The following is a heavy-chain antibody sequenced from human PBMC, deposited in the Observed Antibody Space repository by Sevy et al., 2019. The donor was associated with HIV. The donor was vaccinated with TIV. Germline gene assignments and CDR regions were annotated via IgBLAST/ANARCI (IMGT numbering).Heavy chain of an antibody. CDR3: ARDRGRGEVALDL. D-gene: IGHD3-10*01. CDR1: GFRFRDYK. Sequence: GGSLRLSCAASGFRFRDYKMNWVRQAPGKGLEWVSYITGSSNTINYADSVKGRFTISRDNGRNSLYLQINSLRHEDRAVDYCARDRGRGEVALDLWGQGTLVTVSS. CDR2: ITGSSNTI. J-gene: IGHJ5*02. V-gene: IGHV3-48*02.